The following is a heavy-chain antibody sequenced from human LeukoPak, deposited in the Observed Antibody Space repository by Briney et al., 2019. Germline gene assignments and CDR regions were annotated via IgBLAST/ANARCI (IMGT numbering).Heavy chain of an antibody. D-gene: IGHD2-8*02. CDR3: ARRPPAGGTDWFDP. CDR1: GVPIASHSW. Sequence: SETLSLTCAVSGVPIASHSWWSWVRQPPGKGLEWIGSIFYSGSTYYNPSLKSRVTISVDTSKNQFSLKLSSVTAADTAVYYCARRPPAGGTDWFDPWGQGTLVTVSS. CDR2: IFYSGST. J-gene: IGHJ5*02. V-gene: IGHV4-39*01.